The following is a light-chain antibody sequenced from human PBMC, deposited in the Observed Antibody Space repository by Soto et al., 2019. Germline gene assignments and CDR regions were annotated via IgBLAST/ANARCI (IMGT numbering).Light chain of an antibody. V-gene: IGKV1-5*03. Sequence: DIQMTQSPSTLSASVGDRVTITCRASHTISTWLAWYQQKPGKAPKLLIYKASSLETGVPSRFSGSGSGTEFTLTISSLQPDDFATYYCQQYNSYPWTFGLGTQVESK. CDR1: HTISTW. CDR2: KAS. J-gene: IGKJ1*01. CDR3: QQYNSYPWT.